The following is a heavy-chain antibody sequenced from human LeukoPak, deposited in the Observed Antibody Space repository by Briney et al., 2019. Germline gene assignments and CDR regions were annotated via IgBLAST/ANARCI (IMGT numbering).Heavy chain of an antibody. V-gene: IGHV3-23*01. CDR1: GFTFSSYA. J-gene: IGHJ3*02. D-gene: IGHD2-21*01. CDR2: ISGSGVGT. CDR3: AKDQVISGSEASDI. Sequence: GRSLRLSCAASGFTFSSYAMHWVRQAPGKGLEWVSAISGSGVGTYYADSVKGRFTISRDNSWNTLYLQMSSLRVEDTAVYYCAKDQVISGSEASDIWGQGTMVTVSS.